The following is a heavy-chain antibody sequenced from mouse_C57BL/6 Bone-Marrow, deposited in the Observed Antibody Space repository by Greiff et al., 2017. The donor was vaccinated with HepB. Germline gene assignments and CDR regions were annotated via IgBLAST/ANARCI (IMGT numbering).Heavy chain of an antibody. CDR3: ARQGDYGGFAY. D-gene: IGHD2-4*01. V-gene: IGHV5-15*01. J-gene: IGHJ3*01. CDR2: ISNLAYSI. CDR1: GFTFSDYG. Sequence: DVHLVESGGGLVQPGGSLKLSCAASGFTFSDYGMAWVRQAPRKGPEWVAFISNLAYSIYYADTVTGRFTISRENAKNTLYLEMSSLMSEDTARYYCARQGDYGGFAYWGQGTLVTVSA.